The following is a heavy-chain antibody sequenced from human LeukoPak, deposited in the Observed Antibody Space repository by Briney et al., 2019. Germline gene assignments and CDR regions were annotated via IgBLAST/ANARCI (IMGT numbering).Heavy chain of an antibody. J-gene: IGHJ6*02. V-gene: IGHV4-34*01. Sequence: PSETLSLTCAVYGGSFSGYYWSWIRQPPGKGLEWIGEINHSGSTNYNPSLKSRVTISVDTSKNQFSLKLSSVTAADTAVYYCATGLARGSSTSRNYYYCYGMDVWGQGTTVTVSS. CDR3: ATGLARGSSTSRNYYYCYGMDV. CDR1: GGSFSGYY. CDR2: INHSGST. D-gene: IGHD2-2*01.